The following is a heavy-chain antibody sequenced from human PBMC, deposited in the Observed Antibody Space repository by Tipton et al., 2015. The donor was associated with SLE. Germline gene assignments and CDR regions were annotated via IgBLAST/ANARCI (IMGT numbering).Heavy chain of an antibody. CDR3: ARLFSNSRAIDY. CDR1: GFTFSSYT. CDR2: ISTSSGTI. V-gene: IGHV3-48*02. D-gene: IGHD4-11*01. J-gene: IGHJ4*02. Sequence: SLRLSCAASGFTFSSYTMTWVRQAPGKGLEWVSYISTSSGTIYYADSVKGRFTISRDNTKNLLYLQMNSLRDEDTAVYFCARLFSNSRAIDYWGQGTLITVSS.